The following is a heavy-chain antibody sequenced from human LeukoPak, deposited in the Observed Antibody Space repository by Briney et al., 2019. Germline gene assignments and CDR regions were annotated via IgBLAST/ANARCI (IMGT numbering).Heavy chain of an antibody. CDR1: GFTFSGSA. J-gene: IGHJ4*02. CDR3: TRDDTDYTFMDF. D-gene: IGHD4-11*01. Sequence: PGGSLRLSCTASGFTFSGSAMHWVRQTSGKGLEWVGRIRDKSYSYETRYAESVKGRFTISRDDSVNTAYLQMNSLKTEDTAVYYCTRDDTDYTFMDFWGQGTLVTVSS. V-gene: IGHV3-73*01. CDR2: IRDKSYSYET.